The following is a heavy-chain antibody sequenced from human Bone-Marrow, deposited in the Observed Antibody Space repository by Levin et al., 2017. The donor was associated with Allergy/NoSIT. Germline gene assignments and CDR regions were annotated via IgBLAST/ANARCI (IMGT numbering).Heavy chain of an antibody. Sequence: ETLSLTCAASGFTFSSFAMSWVRQAPGKGLEWVSAISSSSGSTYYADSVKGRFTISRDTSKTTLYLQMNSLRAEDTAIYYCAKEAQSIRAHYVHWGQGTLVTVSS. V-gene: IGHV3-23*01. D-gene: IGHD2-2*02. J-gene: IGHJ4*02. CDR3: AKEAQSIRAHYVH. CDR2: ISSSSGST. CDR1: GFTFSSFA.